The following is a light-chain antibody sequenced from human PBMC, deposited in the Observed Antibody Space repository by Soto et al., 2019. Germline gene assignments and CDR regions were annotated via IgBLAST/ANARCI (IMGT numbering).Light chain of an antibody. V-gene: IGKV3-15*01. Sequence: IVMTQSPVTLSMSPGDRATLSCRASQNVATNVAWYQQKPGQAPRLLIYGASIRATGVPARFSGSGSGTEFTLTIDSLHSEDFAVFYCHQATSGLRTFGRGTKVDIK. CDR3: HQATSGLRT. J-gene: IGKJ1*01. CDR2: GAS. CDR1: QNVATN.